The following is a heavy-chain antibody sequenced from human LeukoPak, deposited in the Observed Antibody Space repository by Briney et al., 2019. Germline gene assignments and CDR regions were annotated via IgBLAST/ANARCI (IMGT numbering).Heavy chain of an antibody. D-gene: IGHD2-15*01. Sequence: SGGSLRLSCAASGFTFSSYAMHWVRQAPGKGLGWVAVISYDGSNKYYADSVKGRFTISRDNSKNTLYLQMNSLRAEDTAVYYCARSRSGGSLLGYWGQGTLVTVSS. CDR1: GFTFSSYA. CDR3: ARSRSGGSLLGY. CDR2: ISYDGSNK. J-gene: IGHJ4*02. V-gene: IGHV3-30*04.